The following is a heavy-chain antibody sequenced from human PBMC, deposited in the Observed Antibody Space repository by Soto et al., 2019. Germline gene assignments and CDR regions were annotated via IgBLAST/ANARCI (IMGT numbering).Heavy chain of an antibody. J-gene: IGHJ5*02. CDR3: ARGGIAAAAWNWFDP. D-gene: IGHD6-13*01. CDR1: GDSVSSNSAA. Sequence: SQTLSLTCAISGDSVSSNSAAWNWIKQSPSRGLEWLGRTYYRSKWYNDYAVSVKSRITINPDTSKNQFSLQLNSVTPEDTAVYYCARGGIAAAAWNWFDPWGQGTLVTVSS. CDR2: TYYRSKWYN. V-gene: IGHV6-1*01.